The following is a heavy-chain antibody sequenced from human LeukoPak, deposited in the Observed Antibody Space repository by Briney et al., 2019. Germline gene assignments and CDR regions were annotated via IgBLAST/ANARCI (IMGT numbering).Heavy chain of an antibody. V-gene: IGHV3-23*01. CDR2: ISGSGGST. J-gene: IGHJ4*02. CDR1: GFTFSSYA. D-gene: IGHD5-12*01. Sequence: GGSLRLSCAASGFTFSSYAMSWVRQAPGKGLEWVSAISGSGGSTYYADSVKGRFTISRDNAKNSLYLQMNSLRAEDTAVYYCARDRGVRADYWGQGTLVTVSS. CDR3: ARDRGVRADY.